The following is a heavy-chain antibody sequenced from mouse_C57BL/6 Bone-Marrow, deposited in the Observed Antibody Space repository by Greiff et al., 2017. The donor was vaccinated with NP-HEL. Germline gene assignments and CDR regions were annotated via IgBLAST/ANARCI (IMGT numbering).Heavy chain of an antibody. CDR3: ARHRTVVAYYYAMDY. Sequence: EVHLVESGGGLVKPGGSLKLSCAASGFTFSSYTMSWVRQTPEKRLEWVATISGGGGNTYYPDSVKGRFTISRDNAKNTLYLQMSSRRSEDTALYYCARHRTVVAYYYAMDYWGQGTSVTVSS. CDR1: GFTFSSYT. D-gene: IGHD1-1*01. CDR2: ISGGGGNT. J-gene: IGHJ4*01. V-gene: IGHV5-9*01.